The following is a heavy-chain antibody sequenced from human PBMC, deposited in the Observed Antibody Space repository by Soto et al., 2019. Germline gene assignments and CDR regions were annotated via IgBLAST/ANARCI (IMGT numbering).Heavy chain of an antibody. CDR1: GFRFRDHS. J-gene: IGHJ4*02. D-gene: IGHD2-21*02. Sequence: HPGGSLRLSCVASGFRFRDHSMHWVRQAPGKGLQWISYISSNSDTTYYADSVKGRFTVSRDNAKNALFLQMNSLRDDDTATYYCARLPKGSLVTAWGQGARVTVSS. V-gene: IGHV3-48*02. CDR3: ARLPKGSLVTA. CDR2: ISSNSDTT.